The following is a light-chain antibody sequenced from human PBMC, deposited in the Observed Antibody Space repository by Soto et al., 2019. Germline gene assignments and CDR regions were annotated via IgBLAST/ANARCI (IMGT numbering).Light chain of an antibody. Sequence: QSALTQPASVSGSPGQSITISCTGTSTDVGGYDYVSWYQQHPGKAPKLLIYDVTNRPSGISSRFSGSKSGNTASLTISGLQAEDEADYYCTSFTTSGTLVFGGRTQLTVL. J-gene: IGLJ3*02. V-gene: IGLV2-14*03. CDR2: DVT. CDR1: STDVGGYDY. CDR3: TSFTTSGTLV.